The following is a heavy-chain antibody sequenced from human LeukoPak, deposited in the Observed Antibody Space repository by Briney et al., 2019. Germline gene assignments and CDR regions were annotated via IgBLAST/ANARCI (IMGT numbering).Heavy chain of an antibody. D-gene: IGHD6-13*01. CDR1: GFTFSSYA. Sequence: GGSLRLSCAASGFTFSSYAMNWVRQAPGKGLEWVSTITGNGDSTYSADSIKGRFTISRDNSKNTLYLQMNSLRAEDTAVYYCAKGPSIGYRTSWFDYWGQGTLVTVSS. CDR2: ITGNGDST. J-gene: IGHJ4*02. V-gene: IGHV3-23*01. CDR3: AKGPSIGYRTSWFDY.